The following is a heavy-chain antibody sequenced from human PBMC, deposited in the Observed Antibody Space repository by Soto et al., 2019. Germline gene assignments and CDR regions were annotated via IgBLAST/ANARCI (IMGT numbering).Heavy chain of an antibody. CDR2: IRGGGNT. CDR1: GFTVSTDW. CDR3: VRENYYYGMDV. Sequence: EVQLVESGGGLVQPGGSLRLSCAASGFTVSTDWMYWVPQAPGKGLEWVSVIRGGGNTFYADSVEGRFTISRDNSKNTVYLQMNSLRAEATAVYYCVRENYYYGMDVWGQGTTVSVSS. V-gene: IGHV3-66*01. J-gene: IGHJ6*02.